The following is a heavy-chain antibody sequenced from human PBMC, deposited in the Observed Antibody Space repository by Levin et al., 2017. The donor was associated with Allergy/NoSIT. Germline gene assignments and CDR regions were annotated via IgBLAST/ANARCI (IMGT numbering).Heavy chain of an antibody. Sequence: HPGGSLRLSCAASGFTFGNSPMTWVRQAPGKGLEWVSGISERGGTTYYADSVKGRFTISRDNSKNTLSLQMNSLRVEDTAIYYCAKDVQSWGQGTLVTVSS. CDR1: GFTFGNSP. J-gene: IGHJ4*02. D-gene: IGHD6-6*01. V-gene: IGHV3-23*01. CDR3: AKDVQS. CDR2: ISERGGTT.